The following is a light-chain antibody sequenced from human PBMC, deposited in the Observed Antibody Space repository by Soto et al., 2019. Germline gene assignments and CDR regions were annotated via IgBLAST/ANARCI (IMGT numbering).Light chain of an antibody. Sequence: QSALTQPPSASGTPGQRVTISCSGSYSNIGSNTVTWYQQFPGTAPKLLIYLNNQRPSGVPDRFSGSKSDTSASLAISALQPEDEADYFCATWDDSLIGRVFGGGTKLT. J-gene: IGLJ3*02. CDR1: YSNIGSNT. CDR2: LNN. V-gene: IGLV1-44*01. CDR3: ATWDDSLIGRV.